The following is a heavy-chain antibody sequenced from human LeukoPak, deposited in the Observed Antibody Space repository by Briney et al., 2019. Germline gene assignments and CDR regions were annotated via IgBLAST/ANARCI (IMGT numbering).Heavy chain of an antibody. CDR2: SDYIGGT. V-gene: IGHV4-39*01. Sequence: ASETLSLTCSVSGDSISKANSYWGWIRQSPGKELEWIASSDYIGGTTYNPSLKGRVTVSVDTSENQFSLKLSSVTAADTAVYYCFQDFGDFRTDLWGQGTLVTVSS. CDR3: FQDFGDFRTDL. J-gene: IGHJ5*02. D-gene: IGHD4-17*01. CDR1: GDSISKANSY.